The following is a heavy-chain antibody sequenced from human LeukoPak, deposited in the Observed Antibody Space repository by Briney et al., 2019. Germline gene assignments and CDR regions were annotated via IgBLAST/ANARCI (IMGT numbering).Heavy chain of an antibody. CDR1: GFPFSSYW. Sequence: GESLRLSCAASGFPFSSYWMSWVRQAPGKGLEWVANIKPDGSEKSYVDSVKGRFTISRDNAKNSLYPQMNSLRAEDTAVYYCARGQMAGYWGQGTLVTVSS. V-gene: IGHV3-7*05. D-gene: IGHD5-24*01. CDR2: IKPDGSEK. CDR3: ARGQMAGY. J-gene: IGHJ4*02.